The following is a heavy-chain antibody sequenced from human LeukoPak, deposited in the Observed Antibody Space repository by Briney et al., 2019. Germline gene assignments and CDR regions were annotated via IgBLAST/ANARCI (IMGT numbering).Heavy chain of an antibody. J-gene: IGHJ6*02. CDR3: AREYCGDGGYYYYGMDV. D-gene: IGHD2-21*01. CDR2: IYFSGST. CDR1: GGSISSGDYY. V-gene: IGHV4-30-4*01. Sequence: PSETLSLTCTVSGGSISSGDYYWSWIRQPPGKGLEWIGYIYFSGSTYYNPSLKSRFTISLDTSKNQFSLKLSSVTAADTAVYYCAREYCGDGGYYYYGMDVWGQGTTVTVSS.